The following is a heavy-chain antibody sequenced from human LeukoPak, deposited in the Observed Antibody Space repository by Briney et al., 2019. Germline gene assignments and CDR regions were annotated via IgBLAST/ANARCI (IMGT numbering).Heavy chain of an antibody. CDR2: IYHSGST. V-gene: IGHV4-38-2*02. J-gene: IGHJ6*03. CDR3: ARERDFWSGYPIYYMDV. CDR1: GYSISSGYY. Sequence: PSETLSLTCAVSGYSISSGYYWGWIRQPPGKGLGWIGIIYHSGSTYYNPPLKRLVTIQVDTSKNKFSLKLSSVTAGNTSVYYCARERDFWSGYPIYYMDVWGKGTTVTVSS. D-gene: IGHD3-3*01.